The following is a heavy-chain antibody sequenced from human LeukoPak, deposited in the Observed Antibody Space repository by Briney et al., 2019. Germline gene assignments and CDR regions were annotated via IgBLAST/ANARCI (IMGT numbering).Heavy chain of an antibody. Sequence: SETLSLTCTVSGGSISSYYWNWIRQPPGKGLEWIGYIYYSESTNYNPSLKSRVTISLDTSKNPFSLNLTSVTAADTAVYYCARHAFYCSGGTCYSAFFDYWGQGTLVTVSS. J-gene: IGHJ4*02. CDR3: ARHAFYCSGGTCYSAFFDY. D-gene: IGHD2-15*01. CDR1: GGSISSYY. CDR2: IYYSEST. V-gene: IGHV4-59*08.